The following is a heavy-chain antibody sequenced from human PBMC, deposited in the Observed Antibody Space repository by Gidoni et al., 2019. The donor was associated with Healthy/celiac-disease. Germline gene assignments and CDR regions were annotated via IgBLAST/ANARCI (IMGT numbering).Heavy chain of an antibody. V-gene: IGHV3-21*01. CDR3: ARDIGRRLGYCSSTSCFFDY. CDR2: ISSSSSYI. Sequence: EVQLVESGGGLVKPGGSLRLSCAASGFTFSSYSMNWVRQAPGKGLEWVSSISSSSSYIYYADSVKGRFTISRDNAKNSLYLQMNSLRAEDTAVYYCARDIGRRLGYCSSTSCFFDYWGQGTLVTVSS. J-gene: IGHJ4*02. D-gene: IGHD2-2*01. CDR1: GFTFSSYS.